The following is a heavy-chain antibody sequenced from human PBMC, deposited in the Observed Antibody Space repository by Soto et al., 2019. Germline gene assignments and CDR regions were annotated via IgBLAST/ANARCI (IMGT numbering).Heavy chain of an antibody. CDR1: GGSFSGYY. J-gene: IGHJ5*02. D-gene: IGHD2-2*01. Sequence: SETLSLTCAVYGGSFSGYYWSWIRQPPGKGLEWIGEINHSGSTNYNPSLKSRVTISVDTSKNQFSLKLSSVTAADTAVYYCARVSINCSSTSCQSGWFDPWGQGTLVTVSS. CDR3: ARVSINCSSTSCQSGWFDP. V-gene: IGHV4-34*01. CDR2: INHSGST.